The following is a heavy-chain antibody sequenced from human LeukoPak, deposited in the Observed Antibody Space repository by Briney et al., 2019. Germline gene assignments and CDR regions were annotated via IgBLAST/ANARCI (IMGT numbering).Heavy chain of an antibody. CDR2: ISNSGRTI. CDR1: GFTFSNYY. J-gene: IGHJ4*02. D-gene: IGHD3-22*01. V-gene: IGHV3-11*04. Sequence: GGSLRLSCAASGFTFSNYYMSWFRQAPGKGLEWVSYISNSGRTIYYADSVKGRLTISRDNAKNSLYLQMNSLRAEDTAVYYCARDQRYYYDSSGSVPFDYWGQGTLVTVSS. CDR3: ARDQRYYYDSSGSVPFDY.